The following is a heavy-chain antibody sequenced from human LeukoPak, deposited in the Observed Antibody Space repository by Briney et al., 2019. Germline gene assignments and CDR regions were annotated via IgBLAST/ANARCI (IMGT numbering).Heavy chain of an antibody. CDR1: GGSISSYY. CDR2: IYYSGST. J-gene: IGHJ2*01. CDR3: ARDRSTAAAGRSWYFDL. Sequence: SETLSLTCTVSGGSISSYYWSWIRQPPGKGLEWIGYIYYSGSTNYNPSLKSRVTISVDTSKNQFSLKLSSVTAADTAVYYCARDRSTAAAGRSWYFDLWGRGTLVTVSS. D-gene: IGHD6-13*01. V-gene: IGHV4-59*01.